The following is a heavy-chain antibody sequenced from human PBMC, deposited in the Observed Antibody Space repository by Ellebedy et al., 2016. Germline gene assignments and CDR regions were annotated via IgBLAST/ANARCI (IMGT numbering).Heavy chain of an antibody. CDR2: MSPSDDVI. J-gene: IGHJ4*02. Sequence: GESLKISCAASGFTFIDYYMSWIRQAPGEGLEWVSYMSPSDDVIYYGDSVKGRFTISRDNAKNSLYLQMSSLRAEDTAIYYCARGGRFYFDNWGQGALVTVSS. CDR3: ARGGRFYFDN. V-gene: IGHV3-11*01. CDR1: GFTFIDYY. D-gene: IGHD3-16*01.